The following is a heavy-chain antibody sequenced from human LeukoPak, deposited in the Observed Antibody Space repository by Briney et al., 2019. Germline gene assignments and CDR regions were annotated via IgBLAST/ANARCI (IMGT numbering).Heavy chain of an antibody. D-gene: IGHD5-24*01. CDR1: GFTFSNYW. V-gene: IGHV3-74*01. J-gene: IGHJ4*02. CDR3: ARDFGLQPFDY. Sequence: PGGSLRLSCAASGFTFSNYWMHWVRQVPGKGLLWVSRINSDGSSTSYADSVKGRFTISRDNAKNTLYLQMNSLRAEDTAVYNCARDFGLQPFDYWGQGTLVTVSS. CDR2: INSDGSST.